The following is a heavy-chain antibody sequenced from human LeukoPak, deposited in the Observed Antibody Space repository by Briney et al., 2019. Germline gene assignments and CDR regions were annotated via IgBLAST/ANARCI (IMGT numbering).Heavy chain of an antibody. CDR2: IYSSGTT. CDR3: ARTKIVTWFDP. Sequence: SETLSLTCTVSGGSLSSGGYYWSWIRQHPGKGLEWIGYIYSSGTTYYNPSLKSRVTMSVDTSKNQFSLKLSLVTAADTAMYYCARTKIVTWFDPWGQGTLVTVSS. D-gene: IGHD2/OR15-2a*01. V-gene: IGHV4-31*03. J-gene: IGHJ5*02. CDR1: GGSLSSGGYY.